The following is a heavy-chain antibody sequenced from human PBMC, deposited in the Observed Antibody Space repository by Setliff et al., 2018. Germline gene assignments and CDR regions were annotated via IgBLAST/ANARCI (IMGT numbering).Heavy chain of an antibody. CDR2: INPGGGSA. Sequence: ASVKVSCKASGYTFTGYSIHWVRQAPGQGLEWMGIINPGGGSASYAEKFQGRVTMTRDTSTSTFYMELRSLTSDDTAVYFCALSSLSICTGGNCPNVFDVWGQGTLVTVSS. D-gene: IGHD2-15*01. CDR3: ALSSLSICTGGNCPNVFDV. V-gene: IGHV1-46*01. J-gene: IGHJ3*01. CDR1: GYTFTGYS.